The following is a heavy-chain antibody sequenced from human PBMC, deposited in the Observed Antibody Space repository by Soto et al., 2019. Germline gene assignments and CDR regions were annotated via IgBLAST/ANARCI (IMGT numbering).Heavy chain of an antibody. CDR3: ARPLWRDDYNWGYFDL. V-gene: IGHV3-30-3*01. Sequence: ESGGGVVQPGRSLRLSCAASGFTFSSYAMHWVRQAPGKGLEWVAVISYDGSNKDYADSVKGRFTTSRDNSKNTLYLQMNSLRAEDTAVYYCARPLWRDDYNWGYFDLWGRGTLVTVSS. D-gene: IGHD4-4*01. CDR2: ISYDGSNK. CDR1: GFTFSSYA. J-gene: IGHJ2*01.